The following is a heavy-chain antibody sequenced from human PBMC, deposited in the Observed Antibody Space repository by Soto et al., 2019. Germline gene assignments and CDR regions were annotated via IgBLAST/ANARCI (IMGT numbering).Heavy chain of an antibody. V-gene: IGHV4-59*01. J-gene: IGHJ1*01. CDR3: AREERGYCSGGSCYYAEYFQH. Sequence: SETLSLTCTVSGGSISSYYWSWIRQPPGKGLECIGYIYYSGSTNYNPSLKSRVTISVDTSKNQFSLKLSSVTAADTAVYYCAREERGYCSGGSCYYAEYFQHWGQGTLVTVSS. CDR2: IYYSGST. CDR1: GGSISSYY. D-gene: IGHD2-15*01.